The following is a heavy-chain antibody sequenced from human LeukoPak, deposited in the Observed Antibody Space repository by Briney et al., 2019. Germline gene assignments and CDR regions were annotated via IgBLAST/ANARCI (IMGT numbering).Heavy chain of an antibody. CDR3: ARGPMRQLRFLEWLLAY. D-gene: IGHD3-3*01. Sequence: SVKVSCKSSGGTFSSYAISWVRQAPGQGLEWMGGIIPIFGTANYAQKFQSRVTITTDESTSTAYMELSSLRSEDTAVYYCARGPMRQLRFLEWLLAYWGQGTLVTVSS. CDR1: GGTFSSYA. V-gene: IGHV1-69*05. J-gene: IGHJ4*02. CDR2: IIPIFGTA.